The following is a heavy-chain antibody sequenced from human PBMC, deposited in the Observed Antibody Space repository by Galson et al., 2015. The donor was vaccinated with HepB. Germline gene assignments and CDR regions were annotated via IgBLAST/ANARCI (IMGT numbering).Heavy chain of an antibody. CDR2: IKSKTDGGTT. J-gene: IGHJ4*02. CDR1: GFTFSNAW. CDR3: TTDPHPTGYDYVWGSYRPGYYFDY. Sequence: SLRLSCAASGFTFSNAWMSWVRQAPGKGLKWVGRIKSKTDGGTTDYAAPVKGRFTISRDDSKNTLYLQMNSLKTEDTAVYYCTTDPHPTGYDYVWGSYRPGYYFDYWGQGTLVTVSS. D-gene: IGHD3-16*02. V-gene: IGHV3-15*01.